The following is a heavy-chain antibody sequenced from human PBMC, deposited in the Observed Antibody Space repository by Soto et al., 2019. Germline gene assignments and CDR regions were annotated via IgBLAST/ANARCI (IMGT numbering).Heavy chain of an antibody. CDR2: ISAYNGNT. J-gene: IGHJ6*02. CDR1: GYTFTSYF. Sequence: GASVKVSCKASGYTFTSYFITWVRQAPGQGLEWMGWISAYNGNTNYAQMLQGRVTMTTDTSTATAYMEMRSLRSDDTAVYYCARQNYYPGMDVWGQGTTVTVSS. V-gene: IGHV1-18*01. CDR3: ARQNYYPGMDV.